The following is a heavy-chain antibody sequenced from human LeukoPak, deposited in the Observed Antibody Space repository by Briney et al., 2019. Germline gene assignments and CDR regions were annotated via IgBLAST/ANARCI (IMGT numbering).Heavy chain of an antibody. CDR1: GGSISSGGYY. D-gene: IGHD6-19*01. Sequence: SETLSLTCTVSGGSISSGGYYWRWIRQHPGRGLEWIGYIYYSGSTYYNPSLKSRVTISVDTSKNQFSLKLSSVTAADTAVYYCARLSGGWYGGFDYWGQGTLVTVSS. CDR3: ARLSGGWYGGFDY. V-gene: IGHV4-31*03. J-gene: IGHJ4*02. CDR2: IYYSGST.